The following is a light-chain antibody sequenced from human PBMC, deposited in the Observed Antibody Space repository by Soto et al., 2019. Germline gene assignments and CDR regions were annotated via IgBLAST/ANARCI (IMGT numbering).Light chain of an antibody. J-gene: IGKJ2*01. CDR3: HQFGTSPPAFT. CDR1: QSVSTRN. Sequence: EVVLTQSPGTLSLSPGERATLSCRASQSVSTRNLAWYQQKPGQAPRLLMYGASSRATGIPDRFSGSGSGTDCTLTISRLEPEDFAVYYCHQFGTSPPAFTFGQGTKLAIK. V-gene: IGKV3-20*01. CDR2: GAS.